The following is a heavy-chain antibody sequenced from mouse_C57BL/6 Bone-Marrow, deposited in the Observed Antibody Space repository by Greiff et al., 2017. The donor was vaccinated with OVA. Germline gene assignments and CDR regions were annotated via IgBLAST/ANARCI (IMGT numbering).Heavy chain of an antibody. D-gene: IGHD2-2*01. CDR1: GFSFNTYA. CDR3: VRQNGYYWYFDV. V-gene: IGHV10-1*01. Sequence: EADGGLVQPKGSLKLSCAASGFSFNTYAMNWVRQAPGKGLDWVARIRSKSNNYATYYADSVKDRFTISRDDSESMLYLQLNNLKTEDTAMYYCVRQNGYYWYFDVWGTGTTVTVSS. J-gene: IGHJ1*03. CDR2: IRSKSNNYAT.